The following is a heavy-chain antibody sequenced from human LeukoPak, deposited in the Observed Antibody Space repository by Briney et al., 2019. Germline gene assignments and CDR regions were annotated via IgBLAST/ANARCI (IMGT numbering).Heavy chain of an antibody. J-gene: IGHJ4*02. V-gene: IGHV3-74*01. CDR1: GFTFSKYW. D-gene: IGHD6-19*01. Sequence: RGSLRLSCAASGFTFSKYWMLWVRHAPGKGLESVSRINTDGTVTTYADPVKGRFTVSRDNADNTMFLQMNSVRDEDTAVYYCATKQWLAPPPDSWGQGTPVTVSS. CDR2: INTDGTVT. CDR3: ATKQWLAPPPDS.